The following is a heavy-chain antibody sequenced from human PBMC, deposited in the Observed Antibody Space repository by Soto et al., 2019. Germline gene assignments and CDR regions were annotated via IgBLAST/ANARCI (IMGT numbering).Heavy chain of an antibody. CDR3: AKDGMVRGRTEGGYYYYYYMDV. Sequence: GGSLRLSCAASGFTFSSYGMHWVRQAPGKGLEWVAVISYDGSNKYYADSVKGRFTISRDNSKNTLYLQMNSLRAEDTAVYYCAKDGMVRGRTEGGYYYYYYMDVWGKGTTVTVSS. J-gene: IGHJ6*03. V-gene: IGHV3-30*18. CDR1: GFTFSSYG. CDR2: ISYDGSNK. D-gene: IGHD3-10*01.